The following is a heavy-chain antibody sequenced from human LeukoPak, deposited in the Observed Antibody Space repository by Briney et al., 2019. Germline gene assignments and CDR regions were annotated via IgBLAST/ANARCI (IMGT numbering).Heavy chain of an antibody. J-gene: IGHJ4*02. V-gene: IGHV1-69*05. CDR3: ATLVGADTVSGY. CDR1: GYTFTSYG. D-gene: IGHD1-26*01. Sequence: ASVKVSCKASGYTFTSYGISWVRQAPGQGLEWMGGIIPIFGTANYAQKFQGRVTITTDESTSTAYMELSSLRSEDTAVYYCATLVGADTVSGYWGQGTLVTVSS. CDR2: IIPIFGTA.